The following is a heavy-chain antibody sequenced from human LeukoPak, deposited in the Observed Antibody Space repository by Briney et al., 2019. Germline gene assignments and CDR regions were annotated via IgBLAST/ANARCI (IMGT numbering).Heavy chain of an antibody. CDR3: ARDGSGSNYFFDY. J-gene: IGHJ4*02. CDR1: GFTFSSYA. D-gene: IGHD1-26*01. Sequence: GGSLRLSCAASGFTFSSYAMSWVRQAPGKELEWVAVISYGGSNKYYTDSVKGRFTISRDNSKNTLYLQMNSLRAEDTAAYYCARDGSGSNYFFDYWGQGTLVTVSS. CDR2: ISYGGSNK. V-gene: IGHV3-30*04.